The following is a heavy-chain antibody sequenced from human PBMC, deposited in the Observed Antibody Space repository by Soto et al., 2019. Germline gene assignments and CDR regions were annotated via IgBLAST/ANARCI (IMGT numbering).Heavy chain of an antibody. Sequence: PSETLSLTCTVSGGSICSSSYYWGWIRQPPGKGLEWIGSIYYSGSTYYNPSLESRVTISVDTSKNQFSLKLSSVTAADTAVYYCARLSTGTHYYYYGMDVWGQGTTVTVSS. CDR1: GGSICSSSYY. J-gene: IGHJ6*02. D-gene: IGHD4-4*01. CDR2: IYYSGST. V-gene: IGHV4-39*01. CDR3: ARLSTGTHYYYYGMDV.